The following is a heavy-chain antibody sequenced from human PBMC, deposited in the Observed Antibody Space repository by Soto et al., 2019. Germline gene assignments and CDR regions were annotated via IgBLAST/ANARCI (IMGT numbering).Heavy chain of an antibody. CDR1: GFTFAKYW. Sequence: GGSLRLSCVVSGFTFAKYWMHWVRQAPGKGLVWAARIETDGTTQTYADSVEGRFTISRDNAKNTLYLHMNSLRAEDTAVYYCGRQAALWEKVDFRGHGTPVTVSS. V-gene: IGHV3-74*01. CDR3: GRQAALWEKVDF. J-gene: IGHJ1*01. CDR2: IETDGTTQ. D-gene: IGHD3-10*01.